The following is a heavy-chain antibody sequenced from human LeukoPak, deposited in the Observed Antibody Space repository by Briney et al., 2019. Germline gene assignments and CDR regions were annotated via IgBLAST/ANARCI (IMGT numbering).Heavy chain of an antibody. Sequence: GGSLRLSCAASGFTFSSYAMSWVRQAPGKGLEWVSAISGIRSKTYYADSVKGRFTISRDISKNTLYLQMNSLRAEDTAVYYCAKGIDXXGYYPFDYWGQGALVTV. CDR2: ISGIRSKT. J-gene: IGHJ4*02. V-gene: IGHV3-23*01. D-gene: IGHD3-22*01. CDR3: AKGIDXXGYYPFDY. CDR1: GFTFSSYA.